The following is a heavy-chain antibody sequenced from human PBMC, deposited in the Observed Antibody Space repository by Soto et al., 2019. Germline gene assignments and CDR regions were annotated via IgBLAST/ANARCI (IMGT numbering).Heavy chain of an antibody. D-gene: IGHD3-9*01. CDR2: IMPVFGTA. J-gene: IGHJ6*02. CDR3: ARARDYDLLTAREYALDV. CDR1: GGSFRNYG. Sequence: QVQLVQSGAEVKKPGSSVRVSCKVSGGSFRNYGITWVRQSPGQGLEWMGGIMPVFGTAVYAQKFQGRVTISAEELTTTASLELRSLSSDDTAVYFCARARDYDLLTAREYALDVWGQGTTVTV. V-gene: IGHV1-69*01.